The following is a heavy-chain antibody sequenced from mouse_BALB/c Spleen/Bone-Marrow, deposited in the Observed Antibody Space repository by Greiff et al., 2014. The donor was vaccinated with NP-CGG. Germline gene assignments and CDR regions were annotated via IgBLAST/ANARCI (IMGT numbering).Heavy chain of an antibody. Sequence: QVHVKQSGAELVRPGTSVKVSCKASGYAFTDYLIEWVKQRPGQGLEWIGVINPGSGGTHYNEKFKGKATLTADKSSSTAYMQLSGLASDDSAVYFCARWLGPGWYFDVWGAGTTVTVSS. V-gene: IGHV1-54*01. CDR1: GYAFTDYL. CDR2: INPGSGGT. J-gene: IGHJ1*01. CDR3: ARWLGPGWYFDV. D-gene: IGHD4-1*01.